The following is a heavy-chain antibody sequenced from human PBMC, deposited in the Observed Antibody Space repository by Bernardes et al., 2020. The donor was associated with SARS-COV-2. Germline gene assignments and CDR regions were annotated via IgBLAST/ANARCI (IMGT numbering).Heavy chain of an antibody. CDR2: ISAYNGNT. D-gene: IGHD3-9*01. Sequence: ASVKVSCKASGYTFTSYGISWVRQAPGQGLEWMGWISAYNGNTNYAQKLQGRVTMTTDTSTSTAYMELRSLRSDDTAVYYCARDRKMGDILTGYSYYDYGMDVWGQGTTVTVSS. CDR1: GYTFTSYG. V-gene: IGHV1-18*04. CDR3: ARDRKMGDILTGYSYYDYGMDV. J-gene: IGHJ6*02.